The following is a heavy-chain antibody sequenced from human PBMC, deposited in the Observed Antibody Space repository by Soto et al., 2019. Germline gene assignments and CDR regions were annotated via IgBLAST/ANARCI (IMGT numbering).Heavy chain of an antibody. Sequence: PSETLSLTCTVSGGSISSSSYYWGWIRQPPGKGLEWIGSIYYSGSTYYNPSLKSRVTISVDTSKNQFSLRLTSVTAADTAVYYCARGNGFNMYWGQGTLVTVSS. D-gene: IGHD2-8*01. J-gene: IGHJ4*02. CDR2: IYYSGST. V-gene: IGHV4-39*07. CDR3: ARGNGFNMY. CDR1: GGSISSSSYY.